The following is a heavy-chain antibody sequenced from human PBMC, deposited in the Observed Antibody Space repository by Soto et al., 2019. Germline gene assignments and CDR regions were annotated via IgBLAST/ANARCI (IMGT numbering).Heavy chain of an antibody. CDR1: GYTFTSYD. D-gene: IGHD3-10*01. V-gene: IGHV1-8*01. J-gene: IGHJ6*02. CDR3: ASLRALWFGDYEYYYGMDV. Sequence: GASVKVSCKASGYTFTSYDINWVRQATGQGLEWMGWMNPNSGNTGYAQKFQGRVTMTRNTSISTAYMELSSLRSEDTAVYYCASLRALWFGDYEYYYGMDVWGQGTTVTVSS. CDR2: MNPNSGNT.